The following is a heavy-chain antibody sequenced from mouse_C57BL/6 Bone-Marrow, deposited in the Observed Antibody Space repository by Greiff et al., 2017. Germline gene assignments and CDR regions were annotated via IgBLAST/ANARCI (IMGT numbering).Heavy chain of an antibody. J-gene: IGHJ4*01. CDR3: ARSNYNAMDY. Sequence: VQLQQPGAELVMPGASVKLSCKASGYTFTGYWMHWVKQRPGQGLEWIGEIDPSDSYTNYNQKFKGKSTLTVDKASRTAYMKLSSLTSEDSAVYYWARSNYNAMDYWGQGTSVTVSS. V-gene: IGHV1-69*01. CDR1: GYTFTGYW. CDR2: IDPSDSYT. D-gene: IGHD2-12*01.